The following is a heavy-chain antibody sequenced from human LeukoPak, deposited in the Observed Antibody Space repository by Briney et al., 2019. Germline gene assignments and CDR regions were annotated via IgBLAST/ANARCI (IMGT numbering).Heavy chain of an antibody. D-gene: IGHD2-15*01. J-gene: IGHJ6*03. CDR2: INPNSGGT. V-gene: IGHV1-2*02. CDR1: GYTFTGYY. CDR3: ARVDIVDYYYYMDV. Sequence: GASVNVSCTASGYTFTGYYMHWVRQAPGQGLEWMGWINPNSGGTNYAQKFQGRVTMTRETSISTAYMELSRLISDDTAVYYCARVDIVDYYYYMDVWGKGTTVTVSS.